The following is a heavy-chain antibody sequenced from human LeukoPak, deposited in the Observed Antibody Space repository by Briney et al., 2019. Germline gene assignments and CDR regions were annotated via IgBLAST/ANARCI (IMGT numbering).Heavy chain of an antibody. V-gene: IGHV1-24*01. CDR2: FDPEDGET. D-gene: IGHD3-10*01. Sequence: GASVKVSCKVSGYTLTELSMHWVRQAPGKGLEWMGGFDPEDGETIYAQKLQGRVTMTTDTSTSTAYMELRSLRSDDTAVYYCARDPEWELLRFDYWGQGTLVTVSS. CDR3: ARDPEWELLRFDY. CDR1: GYTLTELS. J-gene: IGHJ4*02.